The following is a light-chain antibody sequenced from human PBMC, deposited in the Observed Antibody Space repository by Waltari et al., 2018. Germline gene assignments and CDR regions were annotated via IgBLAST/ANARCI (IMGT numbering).Light chain of an antibody. CDR3: SSYSDISISLL. Sequence: QSALTQPASVSGSPGQSITISCTGTSSDIGVYNNVSWYQQHPGKAPKLIIYDVTERPSGVSNPFSGSKSGNTASLTISGLQTDDESDYFCSSYSDISISLLFGGGTKLTVL. CDR1: SSDIGVYNN. V-gene: IGLV2-14*03. J-gene: IGLJ2*01. CDR2: DVT.